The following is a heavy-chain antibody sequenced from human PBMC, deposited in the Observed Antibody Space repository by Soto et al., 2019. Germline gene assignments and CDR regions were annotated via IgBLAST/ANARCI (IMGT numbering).Heavy chain of an antibody. CDR1: GGSISSGDYY. Sequence: PSETLSLTCTVSGGSISSGDYYWSWIRQPPGKGLEWIGYIYYSGSTNYNPSLKSRVTTSVDTSKNQFSLKLSSVTAADTAVYYCAREFTSNWFDPWGQGTLVTVSS. J-gene: IGHJ5*02. CDR3: AREFTSNWFDP. CDR2: IYYSGST. V-gene: IGHV4-30-4*02.